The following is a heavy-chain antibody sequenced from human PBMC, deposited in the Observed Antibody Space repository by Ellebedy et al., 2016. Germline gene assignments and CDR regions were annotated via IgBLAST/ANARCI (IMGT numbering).Heavy chain of an antibody. CDR2: ISGSGNVI. J-gene: IGHJ3*02. V-gene: IGHV3-48*04. CDR1: GFIFSTNS. Sequence: GGSLRLSCAASGFIFSTNSMNWVRQAPGKGLEWVSYISGSGNVIYYADSVKGRFTISRDNAKNSLLLQMKSLRAEDTAVYYCARTDALDIWGQGTMVTVSS. CDR3: ARTDALDI.